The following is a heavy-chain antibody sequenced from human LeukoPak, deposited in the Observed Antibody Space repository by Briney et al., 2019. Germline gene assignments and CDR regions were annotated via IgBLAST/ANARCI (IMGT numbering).Heavy chain of an antibody. Sequence: SETLSLTCAVYGGSFSGYYWSWIRQPPGKGLEWIGEINHSGSTNYNPSLKSRVTISVDTSKNQFSLKLSSVTAADTAVYYCAXXXYYYYYYYYMDVWGKGTTVTISS. J-gene: IGHJ6*03. CDR3: AXXXYYYYYYYYMDV. CDR2: INHSGST. D-gene: IGHD1-26*01. CDR1: GGSFSGYY. V-gene: IGHV4-34*01.